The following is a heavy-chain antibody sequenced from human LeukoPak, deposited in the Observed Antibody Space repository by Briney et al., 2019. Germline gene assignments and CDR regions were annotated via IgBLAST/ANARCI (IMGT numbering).Heavy chain of an antibody. V-gene: IGHV3-33*01. CDR2: IWYDGSNK. J-gene: IGHJ5*02. Sequence: PGRSLRLSCAASGFTFSSYGMHRVRQAPGKGLEWVAVIWYDGSNKYYADSVKGRFTISRDNSKNTLYLQMNSLRAEDTAVYYRARDGYDILTGYPHDNWFDPWGQGTLVTVSS. CDR3: ARDGYDILTGYPHDNWFDP. D-gene: IGHD3-9*01. CDR1: GFTFSSYG.